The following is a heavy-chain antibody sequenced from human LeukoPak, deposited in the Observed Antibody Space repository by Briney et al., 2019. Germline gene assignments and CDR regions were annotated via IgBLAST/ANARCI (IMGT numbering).Heavy chain of an antibody. D-gene: IGHD3-16*02. CDR1: GYTFTAYY. Sequence: GASMKVSCKASGYTFTAYYIHWVRQAPGQGLEWMGWINPNSGGTNYAQKFKGWVTLTRDTSINTTYMELSRLASDVTAVYFCARGTPGSYLGYWGQGTLVTVSS. CDR3: ARGTPGSYLGY. V-gene: IGHV1-2*04. J-gene: IGHJ4*02. CDR2: INPNSGGT.